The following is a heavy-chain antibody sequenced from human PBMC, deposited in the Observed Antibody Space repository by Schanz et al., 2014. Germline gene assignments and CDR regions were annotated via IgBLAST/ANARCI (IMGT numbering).Heavy chain of an antibody. D-gene: IGHD6-13*01. CDR3: ARSGSSNWYFFDY. CDR2: ISGSSSTK. Sequence: EVQVLESGEGLVEAGGSLRLSCAASGITFSGYSMNWVRQAPGKGLEWVSYISGSSSTKYYADSVKGRFTISRDNGKKSLYLQMNSLRAEDTAVYFCARSGSSNWYFFDYWGQGTLVTVSS. CDR1: GITFSGYS. V-gene: IGHV3-48*01. J-gene: IGHJ4*02.